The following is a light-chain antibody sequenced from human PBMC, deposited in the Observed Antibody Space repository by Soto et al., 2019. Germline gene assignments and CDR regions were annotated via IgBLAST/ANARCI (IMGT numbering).Light chain of an antibody. CDR2: WAS. CDR3: QKYYRTPWP. Sequence: DIVMTQSPDSLAVSLGERATFNCKSSQSVVYSSNNKNYLAWYQQKTGQPPKLLIYWASTRESWVPDRFSGSGSGTDLTLTSSSLQAEDGAVYYFQKYYRTPWPFGQGTKVEIK. CDR1: QSVVYSSNNKNY. V-gene: IGKV4-1*01. J-gene: IGKJ1*01.